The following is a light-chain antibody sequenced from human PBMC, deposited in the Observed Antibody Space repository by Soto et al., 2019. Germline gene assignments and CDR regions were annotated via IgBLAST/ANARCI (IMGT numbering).Light chain of an antibody. V-gene: IGKV3-15*01. J-gene: IGKJ1*01. CDR2: GAS. CDR1: QSLDIN. Sequence: EIVLTQSPATVSVSPGERVTLSCRASQSLDINLAWYQQKPGQAPRLLIYGASTRATDMPGRFRGSGAGAEFTLTISSLQSEDSAVYYCQQYNNWPPWTFGQGTKVEIK. CDR3: QQYNNWPPWT.